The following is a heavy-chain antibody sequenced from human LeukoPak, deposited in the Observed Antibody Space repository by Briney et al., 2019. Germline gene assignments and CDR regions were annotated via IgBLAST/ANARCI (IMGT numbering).Heavy chain of an antibody. J-gene: IGHJ4*02. CDR3: ARARYCTNGVCYYFDY. CDR1: GFTFSSYS. D-gene: IGHD2-8*01. CDR2: IKQDGSEK. V-gene: IGHV3-7*01. Sequence: GGSLRLSCAASGFTFSSYSMNWVRQAPGKGLEWVANIKQDGSEKYYVDSVKGRFTISRDNAKNSLYLQMNSLRAEDTAVYYCARARYCTNGVCYYFDYWGQGTLVTVSS.